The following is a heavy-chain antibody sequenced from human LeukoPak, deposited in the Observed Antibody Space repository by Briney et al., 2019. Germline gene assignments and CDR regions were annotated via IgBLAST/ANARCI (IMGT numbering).Heavy chain of an antibody. Sequence: SETLPLTCAVYGGSFSSYYWSWIRQPPGKGLEWIGEINHSGSTNYNPSLKSRVTISVDTSKNQFSLKLSSVTAADTAVYYCAGGRANSSGWNPLDYWGQGTLVTVSS. J-gene: IGHJ4*02. CDR1: GGSFSSYY. V-gene: IGHV4-34*01. D-gene: IGHD6-19*01. CDR3: AGGRANSSGWNPLDY. CDR2: INHSGST.